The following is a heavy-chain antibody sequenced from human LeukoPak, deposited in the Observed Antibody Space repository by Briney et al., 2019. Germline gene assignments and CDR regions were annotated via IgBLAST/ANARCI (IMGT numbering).Heavy chain of an antibody. CDR3: AKDFLASSSSDY. CDR2: ISGSGGST. CDR1: GFTISSYA. Sequence: GALRLSCAASGFTISSYAMSGVRQPAGRGVEWVSAISGSGGSTYYEDSVKGRFTISSDNSKNTLYLQMNSLRAEATAVYYGAKDFLASSSSDYWGQETLVTVSS. D-gene: IGHD6-6*01. J-gene: IGHJ4*02. V-gene: IGHV3-23*01.